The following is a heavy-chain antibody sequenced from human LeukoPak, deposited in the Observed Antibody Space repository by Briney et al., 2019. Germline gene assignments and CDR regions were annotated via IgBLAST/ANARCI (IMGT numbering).Heavy chain of an antibody. V-gene: IGHV1-18*01. Sequence: APGKVSCKAAGYTFTSYGISGVRQAPGQGREWMGRISAYNGTTNYAQKLQGIVTMTTDTSTSTAYMELRSLRSDDTAVYYCARGEMASDYWGQGTPVTVSS. CDR2: ISAYNGTT. J-gene: IGHJ4*02. D-gene: IGHD5-24*01. CDR3: ARGEMASDY. CDR1: GYTFTSYG.